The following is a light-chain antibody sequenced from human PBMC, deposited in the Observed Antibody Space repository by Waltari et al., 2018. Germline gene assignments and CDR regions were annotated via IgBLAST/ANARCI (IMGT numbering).Light chain of an antibody. CDR2: TVD. CDR3: SAWDDNLNGVI. CDR1: TSNTRRNT. J-gene: IGLJ2*01. Sequence: QSVLTQPPSASGTPGRRVTISCSESTSNTRRNTISWYHKPPGKASKLLIYTVDQRPSGVLDRFSGSKSGTSASLAISGPHFEDEAHYHCSAWDDNLNGVIFGGGTKLTVL. V-gene: IGLV1-44*01.